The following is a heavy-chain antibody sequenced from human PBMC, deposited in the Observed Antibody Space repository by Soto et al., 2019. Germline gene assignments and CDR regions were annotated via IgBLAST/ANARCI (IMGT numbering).Heavy chain of an antibody. J-gene: IGHJ3*02. CDR1: GFTFSSYW. CDR3: ARFGNWNYVLAFDI. Sequence: GGSLRLSCAASGFTFSSYWMSWVRQAPGKGLEWVANIKQDGSEKYYVDSVKGRFTISRDNAKNSLYLQMNSLRAEDTAVYYCARFGNWNYVLAFDIWGQGTMVTVSS. V-gene: IGHV3-7*01. D-gene: IGHD1-7*01. CDR2: IKQDGSEK.